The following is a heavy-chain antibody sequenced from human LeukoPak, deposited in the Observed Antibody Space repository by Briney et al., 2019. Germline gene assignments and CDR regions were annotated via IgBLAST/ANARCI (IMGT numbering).Heavy chain of an antibody. CDR3: AGRRVLDASFDY. D-gene: IGHD3-16*01. CDR1: GFTFSNNY. V-gene: IGHV3-66*02. Sequence: PGGSLRLSCAASGFTFSNNYMSWVRQAPGKGLEWVSVIYSGDNTYYVESVTGRFTISRDNSKNTLFPQMNRLRAEDTAVYYCAGRRVLDASFDYWGQGTLVTVSS. CDR2: IYSGDNT. J-gene: IGHJ4*02.